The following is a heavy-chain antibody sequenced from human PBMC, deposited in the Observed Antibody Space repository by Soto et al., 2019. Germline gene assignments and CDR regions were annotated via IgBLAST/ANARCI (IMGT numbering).Heavy chain of an antibody. CDR3: ARGLDTVTTSLDY. Sequence: SVKVSCKASGGTFSSYAISWVRQAPGQGLEWMGGIIPIFGTANYAQKLQGRVTITADESTSTAYMELSSLRSEDTAVYYCARGLDTVTTSLDYWGQGTLVTVSS. D-gene: IGHD4-4*01. V-gene: IGHV1-69*13. CDR1: GGTFSSYA. J-gene: IGHJ4*02. CDR2: IIPIFGTA.